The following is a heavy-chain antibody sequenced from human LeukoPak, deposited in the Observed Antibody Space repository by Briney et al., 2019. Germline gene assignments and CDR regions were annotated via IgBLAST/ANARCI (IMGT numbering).Heavy chain of an antibody. CDR1: GFTFSSYG. D-gene: IGHD1-26*01. CDR3: ARDDSGASTSY. J-gene: IGHJ4*02. Sequence: GSLRLSCAASGFTFSSYGMHWVRQAPGKGLEWVALIGYDGTNEYYADSVKGRFTISRDNSKNTLFLQMNSLRAEDTAVYYCARDDSGASTSYWGQGTLVTVSS. CDR2: IGYDGTNE. V-gene: IGHV3-30*02.